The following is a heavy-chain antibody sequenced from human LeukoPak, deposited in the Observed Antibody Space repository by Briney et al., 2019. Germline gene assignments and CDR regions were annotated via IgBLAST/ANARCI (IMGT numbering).Heavy chain of an antibody. Sequence: GGSLRLSCAASGFTFSSYAMSWVRQTPGKGLEWVSGISGSGGSTYYADSVKGRFTISRDNSKSTLYPQMNILSAEDTAVYYCAKRRAYGSGNYYDFDYWGRGTLVAVSS. J-gene: IGHJ4*02. V-gene: IGHV3-23*01. D-gene: IGHD3-10*01. CDR1: GFTFSSYA. CDR3: AKRRAYGSGNYYDFDY. CDR2: ISGSGGST.